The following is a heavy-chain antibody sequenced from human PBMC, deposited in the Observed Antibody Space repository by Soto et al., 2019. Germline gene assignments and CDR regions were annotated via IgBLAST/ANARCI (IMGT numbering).Heavy chain of an antibody. D-gene: IGHD6-6*01. V-gene: IGHV3-23*01. CDR3: AKRSSSSTFDY. Sequence: EVQLLESGGGLVQPGESLRLSCAASGFTFSSYAMSCVRQATGKGLEWFAVIRGSDDSTYYADSVKGRFTISRDNSKNWLYLQMNSLRAEDTAVYYCAKRSSSSTFDYWAQGTLVTVSS. CDR2: IRGSDDST. CDR1: GFTFSSYA. J-gene: IGHJ4*02.